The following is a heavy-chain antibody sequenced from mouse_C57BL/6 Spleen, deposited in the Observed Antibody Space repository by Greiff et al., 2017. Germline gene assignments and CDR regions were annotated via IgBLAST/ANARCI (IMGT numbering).Heavy chain of an antibody. D-gene: IGHD1-1*01. J-gene: IGHJ4*01. Sequence: EVQGVESGEGLVKPGGSLKPSCAASGFPFGSYAMSGVRQTPEKRLEWVAYISSGGDYIYYADTVKGRFTISRDNARNTLYLQMSSLKSEDTAMYYCTRDYEAMDYWGQGTSVTVSS. CDR2: ISSGGDYI. V-gene: IGHV5-9-1*02. CDR3: TRDYEAMDY. CDR1: GFPFGSYA.